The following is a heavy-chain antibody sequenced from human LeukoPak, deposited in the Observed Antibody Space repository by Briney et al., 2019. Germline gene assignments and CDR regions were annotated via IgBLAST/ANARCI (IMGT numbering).Heavy chain of an antibody. D-gene: IGHD6-25*01. Sequence: GASVKVSCKASGYTFTSYGISWVRQAPGQGLEWMGVISAYNDNTNYAQKLQGRVTMTTDTSTSTAYMELRSLRSDDTAVYYCARVSSDPRYYYYGMDVWGQGTTVTVSS. V-gene: IGHV1-18*01. J-gene: IGHJ6*02. CDR3: ARVSSDPRYYYYGMDV. CDR2: ISAYNDNT. CDR1: GYTFTSYG.